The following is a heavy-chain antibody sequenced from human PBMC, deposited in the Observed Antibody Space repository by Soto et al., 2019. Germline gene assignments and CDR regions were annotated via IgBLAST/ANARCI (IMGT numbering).Heavy chain of an antibody. J-gene: IGHJ4*02. CDR3: ARESEDLTSNFDY. Sequence: PGGSLRLSCAASGFTFSSYAMSWVRQAPGKGLEWVSAISGSGGSTYYADSVKGRFTISRDNGKNSLYLEIHSLRAEDTAVYYCARESEDLTSNFDYWGQGTLVTVSS. V-gene: IGHV3-23*01. CDR1: GFTFSSYA. CDR2: ISGSGGST.